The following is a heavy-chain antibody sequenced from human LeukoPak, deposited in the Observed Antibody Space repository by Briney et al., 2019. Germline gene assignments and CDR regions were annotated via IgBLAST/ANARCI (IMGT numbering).Heavy chain of an antibody. J-gene: IGHJ4*02. V-gene: IGHV4-59*01. CDR3: ARGGSGYDSFDY. CDR1: GGSLSSYS. CDR2: ISYSGST. D-gene: IGHD5-12*01. Sequence: SETLSLTCTVSGGSLSSYSWSWIRQPPGKGLEWIGYISYSGSTNYNPSLSSRITISVDTSKNQFSLKLSSVTAADTAVYYCARGGSGYDSFDYWGQGTLVTVSS.